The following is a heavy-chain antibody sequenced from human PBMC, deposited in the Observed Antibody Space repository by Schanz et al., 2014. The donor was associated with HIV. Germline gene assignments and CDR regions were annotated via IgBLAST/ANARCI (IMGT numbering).Heavy chain of an antibody. D-gene: IGHD1-7*01. J-gene: IGHJ5*02. Sequence: QVQLVQSGAEVKKPGASVKVSCKASGYTFTNYDINWVRQATGQGLEWMGWMKPKNGDAGYAQRFQGRVTMTWDTSKSTAYMELSSLRSEDTAVYFCARENWHYDHWGQGTLVTVSS. CDR3: ARENWHYDH. V-gene: IGHV1-8*01. CDR2: MKPKNGDA. CDR1: GYTFTNYD.